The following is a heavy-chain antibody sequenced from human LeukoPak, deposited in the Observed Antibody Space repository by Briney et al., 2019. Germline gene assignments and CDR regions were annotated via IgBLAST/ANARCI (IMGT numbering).Heavy chain of an antibody. CDR1: GYTFTGYY. CDR2: INPNSGGT. V-gene: IGHV1-2*02. D-gene: IGHD3-3*01. CDR3: ARDGGYYDFCSGYYGGQGPFDY. J-gene: IGHJ4*02. Sequence: ASVKVSCKASGYTFTGYYMHWVRRAPGQGLEWMGWINPNSGGTNYAQKFQGRVTMTRDTSVSTAYMELSRLRSDDTAVYYCARDGGYYDFCSGYYGGQGPFDYWGQGTLVTVSS.